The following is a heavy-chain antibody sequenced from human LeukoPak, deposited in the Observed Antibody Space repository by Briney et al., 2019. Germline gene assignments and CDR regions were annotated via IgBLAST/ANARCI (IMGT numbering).Heavy chain of an antibody. CDR2: INSDGSST. CDR3: ARGLTIFGVVNDAFDI. J-gene: IGHJ3*02. CDR1: GFTFSSYW. V-gene: IGHV3-74*01. Sequence: GGSLRLSCAASGFTFSSYWMHWVRQAPGKGLVWVSLINSDGSSTIYADSVKGRFTISRDNAKNTLYLQMKSLRAKDTAVYYCARGLTIFGVVNDAFDIWGQGTMVTVSS. D-gene: IGHD3-3*01.